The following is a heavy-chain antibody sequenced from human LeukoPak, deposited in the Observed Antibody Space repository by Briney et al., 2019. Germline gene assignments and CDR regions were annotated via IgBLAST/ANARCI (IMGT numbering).Heavy chain of an antibody. Sequence: GGPLSPSFEASGFTFRSYPLHWVRQAPGKGLDWVAVISDDGNNPYYSDSVKGRFTISRDNSKNTLYLQMNSLRAEDTAVYYCARGWELPDYFDYWGQGTLVTVSS. CDR1: GFTFRSYP. CDR2: ISDDGNNP. J-gene: IGHJ4*02. D-gene: IGHD1-26*01. CDR3: ARGWELPDYFDY. V-gene: IGHV3-30-3*01.